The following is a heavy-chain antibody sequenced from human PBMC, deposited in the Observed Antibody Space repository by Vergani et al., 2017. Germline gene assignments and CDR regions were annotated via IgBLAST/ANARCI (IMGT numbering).Heavy chain of an antibody. CDR1: GGSISSSSYY. V-gene: IGHV4-39*07. Sequence: QLQLQESGPGLVKPSETLSLTCTVPGGSISSSSYYWGWIRQPPGKGLEWIGCIYYSGSTYYNPSLKSRVTISVDTSKNQCSLKLSSVTAAGTAVYYCAGGGTAAGXFDSWGQGTLVTVSS. CDR2: IYYSGST. D-gene: IGHD6-13*01. CDR3: AGGGTAAGXFDS. J-gene: IGHJ4*02.